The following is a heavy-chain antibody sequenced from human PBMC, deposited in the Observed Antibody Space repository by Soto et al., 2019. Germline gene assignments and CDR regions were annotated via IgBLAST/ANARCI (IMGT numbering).Heavy chain of an antibody. D-gene: IGHD3-22*01. V-gene: IGHV5-10-1*01. CDR2: TDPSDSYS. J-gene: IGHJ6*02. CDR1: GYSFKTYW. Sequence: GESLKISCKGSGYSFKTYWISWVRQMPGKGLEWMGRTDPSDSYSNYSPSFQGHVTFSADKSISTAYLQWSSLKASDTAMYYCARRMINYYDKSRYYGMDVWGQGTTVTVSS. CDR3: ARRMINYYDKSRYYGMDV.